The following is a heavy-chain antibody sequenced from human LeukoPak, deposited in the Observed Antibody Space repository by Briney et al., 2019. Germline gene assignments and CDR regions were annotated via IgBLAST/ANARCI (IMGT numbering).Heavy chain of an antibody. V-gene: IGHV3-7*05. J-gene: IGHJ4*02. CDR3: ARLDFWSGYLDY. Sequence: PGGSLRLSCAASGFXFRRFWMSWVRQSPGKGLEWVANIQPDGSENYYVDAVKGRFTISRDNAKNSLYLQMNSLRAEDTAVYYCARLDFWSGYLDYWGQGTPVTVSS. D-gene: IGHD3-3*01. CDR1: GFXFRRFW. CDR2: IQPDGSEN.